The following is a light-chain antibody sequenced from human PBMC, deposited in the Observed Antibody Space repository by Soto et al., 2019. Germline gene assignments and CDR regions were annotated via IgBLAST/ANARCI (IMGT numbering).Light chain of an antibody. J-gene: IGKJ1*01. CDR2: GTS. CDR3: QQYGSLVWT. CDR1: QSVGSSY. Sequence: EVVLTQSPGTLSLSPGERATLSCRASQSVGSSYLAWYQQKPGQAPRVLIYGTSSRATGIPDRFSGSGSGTDFTLTISRLEPEDFAVYYCQQYGSLVWTFGQGTKVDIK. V-gene: IGKV3-20*01.